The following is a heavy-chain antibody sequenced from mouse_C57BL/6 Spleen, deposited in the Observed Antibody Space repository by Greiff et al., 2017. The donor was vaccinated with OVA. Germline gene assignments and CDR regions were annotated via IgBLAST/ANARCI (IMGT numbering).Heavy chain of an antibody. Sequence: EVQGVESGPELVKPGASVKMSCKASGYTFTDYNMHWVKQSHGKSLEWIGYINPNNGGTSYNQKFKGQATLTVNKSSSTAYMELRSLTSEDSAVYYCAPPGNYAMDYWGQGTSVTVSS. CDR1: GYTFTDYN. CDR2: INPNNGGT. V-gene: IGHV1-22*01. CDR3: APPGNYAMDY. J-gene: IGHJ4*01.